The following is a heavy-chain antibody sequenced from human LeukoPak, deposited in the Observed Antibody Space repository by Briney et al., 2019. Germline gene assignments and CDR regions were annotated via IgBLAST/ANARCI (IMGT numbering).Heavy chain of an antibody. CDR2: ISGSGDNT. V-gene: IGHV3-23*01. D-gene: IGHD4-23*01. CDR1: GFTFSSYA. CDR3: ARDYGGSSPFDY. J-gene: IGHJ4*02. Sequence: GGSLRLSCAASGFTFSSYAMNWVRQAPGKGLEWVSIISGSGDNTYYTDSVKGRFTISRDNSKNTLFLQMNSLRAENTAVYYCARDYGGSSPFDYWGQGTLVTVSS.